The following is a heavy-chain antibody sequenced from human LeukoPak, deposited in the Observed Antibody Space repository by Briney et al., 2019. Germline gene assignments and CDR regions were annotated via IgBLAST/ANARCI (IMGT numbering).Heavy chain of an antibody. CDR2: INPNSGGT. Sequence: ASVKVSCKASGYTFTNYGINWVRQAPGQGLEWMGWINPNSGGTNYAQKFQGRVTMTRDTSISTAYMELSRLRSDDTAVYYCARTLSSSYYYYMDVWGKGTTVTVSS. D-gene: IGHD6-6*01. CDR3: ARTLSSSYYYYMDV. CDR1: GYTFTNYG. J-gene: IGHJ6*03. V-gene: IGHV1-2*02.